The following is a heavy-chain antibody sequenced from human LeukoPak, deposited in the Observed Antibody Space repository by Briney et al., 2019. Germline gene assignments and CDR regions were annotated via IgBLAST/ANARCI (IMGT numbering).Heavy chain of an antibody. CDR3: ARGGVYDFWSGYYFYFDY. D-gene: IGHD3-3*01. CDR1: GGSISSSSYY. V-gene: IGHV4-39*01. CDR2: IYYSGST. J-gene: IGHJ4*02. Sequence: SETLSLTCTVSGGSISSSSYYWGWIRQPPGKGLEWIGSIYYSGSTYYNPSLKSRVTISVDTSKNQFSLKLSSVTAADTAVYYCARGGVYDFWSGYYFYFDYWGQGTLVTVSS.